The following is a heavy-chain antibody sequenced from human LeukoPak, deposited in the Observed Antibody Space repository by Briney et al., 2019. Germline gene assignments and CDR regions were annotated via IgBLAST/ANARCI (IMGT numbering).Heavy chain of an antibody. Sequence: SETLSLTCTVSGGSISSYYWSWLRQPPGKGLEWIGYIYYSGSTNYNPSLKSRVTISVDTSKNQFSLKLSSVTAADAAVYYYARRGIEGFDYWGQGTLVTVSS. V-gene: IGHV4-59*08. CDR2: IYYSGST. CDR3: ARRGIEGFDY. J-gene: IGHJ4*02. D-gene: IGHD1-14*01. CDR1: GGSISSYY.